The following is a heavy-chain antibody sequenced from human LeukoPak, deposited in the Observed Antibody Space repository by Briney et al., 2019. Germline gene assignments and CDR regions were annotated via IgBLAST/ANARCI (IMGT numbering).Heavy chain of an antibody. Sequence: SETLSLTCTVSGGSISSYYWSWIRQPAGKGLEWIGRIYASGSTNYNPSLKSRVTLSVDPSNNRFSLKVTSVTAADTAIYYCARVVASTSIDFWGQGTLVTVSS. D-gene: IGHD2-15*01. V-gene: IGHV4-4*07. CDR1: GGSISSYY. J-gene: IGHJ4*02. CDR2: IYASGST. CDR3: ARVVASTSIDF.